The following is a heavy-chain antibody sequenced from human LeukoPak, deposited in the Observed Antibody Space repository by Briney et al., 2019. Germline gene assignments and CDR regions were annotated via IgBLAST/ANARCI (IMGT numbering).Heavy chain of an antibody. CDR2: IYYSGST. CDR3: ARDHAYCSGGSCYSGGGEYYFDY. D-gene: IGHD2-15*01. J-gene: IGHJ4*02. CDR1: GGSISSSSYS. V-gene: IGHV4-39*07. Sequence: SETLSLTCTVSGGSISSSSYSWGWIRQPPGKGLEWIGSIYYSGSTCYNPSLKSRVTISVDTSKNQFSLKLSSVTAPDTAVYYCARDHAYCSGGSCYSGGGEYYFDYWGQGTLVTVSS.